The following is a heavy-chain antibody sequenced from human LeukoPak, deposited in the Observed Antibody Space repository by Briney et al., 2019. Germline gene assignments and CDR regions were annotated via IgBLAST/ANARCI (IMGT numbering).Heavy chain of an antibody. CDR2: MYYSGTT. Sequence: SETLSLTCTVSGDSVNIYSWNWIRQSPGKRLEWIAYMYYSGTTNYNPSLENRVAISLDLSRHQFSLRPNSVTAADTAVYYCARGLRDSSGFQAFDYWGQGTLVTVSS. V-gene: IGHV4-59*02. CDR3: ARGLRDSSGFQAFDY. CDR1: GDSVNIYS. D-gene: IGHD6-19*01. J-gene: IGHJ4*02.